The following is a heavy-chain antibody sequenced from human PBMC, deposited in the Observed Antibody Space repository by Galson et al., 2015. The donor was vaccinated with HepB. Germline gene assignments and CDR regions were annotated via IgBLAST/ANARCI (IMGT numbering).Heavy chain of an antibody. J-gene: IGHJ6*02. CDR2: ISYEGSNK. V-gene: IGHV3-30*04. Sequence: SLRLSCAASGLIFSSYAMHWVRQAPGKGLEWVALISYEGSNKYYADSVKGRFTISRDNSKNTLYLQMNSLRGEDTAVYYCATVGYSGGSWDSDYYGMDVWGQGTTVTVSS. CDR1: GLIFSSYA. D-gene: IGHD2-15*01. CDR3: ATVGYSGGSWDSDYYGMDV.